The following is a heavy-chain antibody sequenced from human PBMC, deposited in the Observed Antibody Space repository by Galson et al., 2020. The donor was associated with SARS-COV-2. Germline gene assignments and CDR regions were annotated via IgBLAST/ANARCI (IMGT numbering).Heavy chain of an antibody. CDR2: IYTSGST. Sequence: SETLSLTCTVSGGSISSGSYYWSWIRQPAGKGLEWIGRIYTSGSTNYNPSLKSRVTISVDTSKNQFSLKRSCVTAADTSVYYCARGSGYYREYWYFDLWGRGTLVTVSS. J-gene: IGHJ2*01. V-gene: IGHV4-61*02. CDR1: GGSISSGSYY. CDR3: ARGSGYYREYWYFDL. D-gene: IGHD3-22*01.